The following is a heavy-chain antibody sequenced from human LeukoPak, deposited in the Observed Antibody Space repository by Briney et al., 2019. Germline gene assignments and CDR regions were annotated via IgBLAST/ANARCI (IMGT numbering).Heavy chain of an antibody. D-gene: IGHD1-26*01. Sequence: GASVKVSCKASGYTFTSYYMHWVRQAPGQGLEWMGIINPSGGSTSYAQKFQGRVTVTRDMSTSTVYMELSSLRSEDTAVYYCGRDGGGSYGWFDPWGQGTLVTVSS. V-gene: IGHV1-46*01. CDR3: GRDGGGSYGWFDP. J-gene: IGHJ5*02. CDR1: GYTFTSYY. CDR2: INPSGGST.